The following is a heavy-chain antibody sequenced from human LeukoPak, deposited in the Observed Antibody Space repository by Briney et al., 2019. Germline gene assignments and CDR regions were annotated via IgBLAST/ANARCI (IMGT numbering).Heavy chain of an antibody. V-gene: IGHV3-7*01. J-gene: IGHJ4*02. CDR2: IKQDGSEK. Sequence: GGSLRLSCVASGFTYSSYWMSWVRQAPGKGLEWVANIKQDGSEKNYVDSVKGRFTISRDNAKNTLYLQMNSLRAEDTAVYYCAREGSSGSYPDYWGQGTLVTVSS. D-gene: IGHD3-10*01. CDR3: AREGSSGSYPDY. CDR1: GFTYSSYW.